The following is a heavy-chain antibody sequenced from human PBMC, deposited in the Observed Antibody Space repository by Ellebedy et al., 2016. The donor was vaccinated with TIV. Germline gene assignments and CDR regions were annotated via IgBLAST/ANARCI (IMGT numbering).Heavy chain of an antibody. J-gene: IGHJ4*02. V-gene: IGHV6-1*01. CDR1: GDRVSNTGAA. CDR2: TYYRSKWYN. CDR3: AKDLGFYGSGSHY. D-gene: IGHD3-10*01. Sequence: MPSETLSLTCAISGDRVSNTGAAWNWIRQSPSRGPEWLGRTYYRSKWYNDYAVSVRGRITINADTSKNHFSLQLNSVTPEDTAVYYCAKDLGFYGSGSHYWGQGTLVTVSS.